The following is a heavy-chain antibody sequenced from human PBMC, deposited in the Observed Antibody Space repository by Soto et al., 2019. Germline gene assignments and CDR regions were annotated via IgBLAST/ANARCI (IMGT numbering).Heavy chain of an antibody. V-gene: IGHV1-69*04. CDR1: GYIFTNYD. J-gene: IGHJ4*02. Sequence: SVKVSCKASGYIFTNYDINWVRQAPGLGLEWMGRTIPILSMSNYALKFQGRLTITADKSTSTAYMELSSLRSEDTAMYYCATSYGSGSQAFDHWGQGALVTVSS. CDR2: TIPILSMS. D-gene: IGHD3-10*01. CDR3: ATSYGSGSQAFDH.